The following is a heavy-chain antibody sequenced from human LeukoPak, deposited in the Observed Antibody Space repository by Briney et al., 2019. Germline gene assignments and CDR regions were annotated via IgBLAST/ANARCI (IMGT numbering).Heavy chain of an antibody. J-gene: IGHJ4*02. CDR3: ARGRWQWLVRSYFDY. V-gene: IGHV5-51*01. CDR1: GYRFTSYW. Sequence: KSGESLEISFKGSGYRFTSYWIGWVRQLPGKGLEWMGIIYPGDSDTRYSPSFQGQVTISADKSISTAYLQWSSLKASDTAMYYCARGRWQWLVRSYFDYWGQGTLVTVSS. D-gene: IGHD6-19*01. CDR2: IYPGDSDT.